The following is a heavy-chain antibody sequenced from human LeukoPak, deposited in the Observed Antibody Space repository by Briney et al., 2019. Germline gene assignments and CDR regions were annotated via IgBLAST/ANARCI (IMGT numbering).Heavy chain of an antibody. CDR2: ISSNGGST. D-gene: IGHD1-14*01. V-gene: IGHV3-64D*06. Sequence: GGSLRLSCSASGFTFSSYAMHWVRQAPGKGLEYVSAISSNGGSTYYADSVKGRFTISRDNSKNTLYLQMSSLRAKDTAVYYCVRSRIPGWFGPWGQGTLVTVSS. J-gene: IGHJ5*02. CDR1: GFTFSSYA. CDR3: VRSRIPGWFGP.